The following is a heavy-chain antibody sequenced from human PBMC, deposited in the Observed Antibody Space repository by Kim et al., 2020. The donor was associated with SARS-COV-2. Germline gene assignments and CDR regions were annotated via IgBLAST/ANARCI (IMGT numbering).Heavy chain of an antibody. CDR1: GFTFDDYA. J-gene: IGHJ6*02. CDR2: ISWDGGST. D-gene: IGHD6-13*01. Sequence: GGSLRLSCAASGFTFDDYAMHWVRQAPGKGLEWVSLISWDGGSTYYADCVKGRFTISRDNSKNSLYLQMNSLRAEDTALYYCAKGAPAAAGPYYYYGMDVWGQGTTVTVSS. CDR3: AKGAPAAAGPYYYYGMDV. V-gene: IGHV3-43D*03.